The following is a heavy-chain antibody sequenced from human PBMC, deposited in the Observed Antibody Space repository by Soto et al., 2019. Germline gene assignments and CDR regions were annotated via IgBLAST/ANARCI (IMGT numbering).Heavy chain of an antibody. CDR3: AKDDSSGYDRDYYYYYGMDV. V-gene: IGHV3-30*18. D-gene: IGHD5-12*01. Sequence: QVQLVESGGGVVQPGRSLRLSCAASGFTFSSYGMHWVRQAPGKGLEWVAVISYDGSNKYYADSVKGRFTISRDNSKNTLYLQMNSLRAEDTAVYYCAKDDSSGYDRDYYYYYGMDVWGQGTTVTVSS. J-gene: IGHJ6*02. CDR2: ISYDGSNK. CDR1: GFTFSSYG.